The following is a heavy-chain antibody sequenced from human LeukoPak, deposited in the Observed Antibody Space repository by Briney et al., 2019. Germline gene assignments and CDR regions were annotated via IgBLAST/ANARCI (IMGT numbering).Heavy chain of an antibody. V-gene: IGHV4-39*07. J-gene: IGHJ5*02. CDR3: ARVYSSGWFDP. Sequence: GSLRLSCAASGFTFTSYWMSWVRQAPGKGLEWIGSISYTGTTYYNPSLKSRVTMSVDTSKNQFSLKLSSVTAADTAVYYCARVYSSGWFDPWGQGTLVTVSS. CDR2: ISYTGTT. CDR1: GFTFTSYW. D-gene: IGHD6-19*01.